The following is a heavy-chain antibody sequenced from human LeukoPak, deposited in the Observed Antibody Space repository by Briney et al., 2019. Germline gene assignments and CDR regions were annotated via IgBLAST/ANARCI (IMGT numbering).Heavy chain of an antibody. D-gene: IGHD6-19*01. CDR1: GGSISSGGYY. CDR2: IYYSSST. J-gene: IGHJ4*02. CDR3: VRRSVAATGYFFYY. V-gene: IGHV4-31*03. Sequence: PSETLSLTCTVSGGSISSGGYYWSWIRQHPGKGLEWIGYIYYSSSTYYNPSLKSRITTSVDTSKTQFSLKLSSVTAADTAVYYCVRRSVAATGYFFYYWGQGTLVTVSS.